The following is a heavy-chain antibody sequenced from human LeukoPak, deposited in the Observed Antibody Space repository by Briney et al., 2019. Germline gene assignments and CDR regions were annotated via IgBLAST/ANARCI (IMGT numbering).Heavy chain of an antibody. CDR2: MNPNSGNT. CDR1: GYTFTSYD. J-gene: IGHJ5*02. V-gene: IGHV1-8*01. Sequence: ASVKVSCEASGYTFTSYDVNWVRQATGQGLEWMGWMNPNSGNTGYAQKFQGRVTMTRNTSISTAYMELSSLRSEDTAVYYCAREDQLLRRWFDPWGQGTLVTVSS. D-gene: IGHD2-2*01. CDR3: AREDQLLRRWFDP.